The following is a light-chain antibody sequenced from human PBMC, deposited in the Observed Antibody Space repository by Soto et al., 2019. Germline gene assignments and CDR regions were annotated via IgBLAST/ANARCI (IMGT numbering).Light chain of an antibody. CDR3: QQLNSYPLT. CDR1: QGLSSY. CDR2: AAS. Sequence: IQLTQSPSSLSASVGDRVTITCRASQGLSSYLAWYQQKQGKAPKLLIYAASSLQSGVPSRFSGTGSGTDFTLTISSLQPEDFATYYCQQLNSYPLTFGGGTKVDIK. V-gene: IGKV1-9*01. J-gene: IGKJ4*01.